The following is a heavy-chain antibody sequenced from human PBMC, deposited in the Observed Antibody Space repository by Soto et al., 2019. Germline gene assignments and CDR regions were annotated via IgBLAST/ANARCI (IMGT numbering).Heavy chain of an antibody. J-gene: IGHJ5*02. V-gene: IGHV3-21*01. CDR2: ISSSSSYI. CDR3: AMLDLSFEANYFWFDP. CDR1: GFTFSSYS. D-gene: IGHD1-7*01. Sequence: GGSLRLSCAASGFTFSSYSMNWVRPAPGKGLEWVSSISSSSSYIYYADSVKGRFTISRDNAKNSLYLRMSSLRAEDTAVYYCAMLDLSFEANYFWFDPWGQGTLVTVSS.